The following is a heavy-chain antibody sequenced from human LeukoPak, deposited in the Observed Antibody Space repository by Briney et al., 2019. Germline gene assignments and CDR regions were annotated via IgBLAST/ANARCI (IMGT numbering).Heavy chain of an antibody. Sequence: GGSLRLSCAASGFTFSSYAMHWVRQAPGKGLEWVAVISYDGSNKYYADSVKGRFTISRDNSKNTLYLQMNSLRAEDTAVYYCARYDSSGYYFPYYYYYGMDVWGQGTTVTVSS. D-gene: IGHD3-22*01. V-gene: IGHV3-30-3*01. CDR1: GFTFSSYA. J-gene: IGHJ6*02. CDR3: ARYDSSGYYFPYYYYYGMDV. CDR2: ISYDGSNK.